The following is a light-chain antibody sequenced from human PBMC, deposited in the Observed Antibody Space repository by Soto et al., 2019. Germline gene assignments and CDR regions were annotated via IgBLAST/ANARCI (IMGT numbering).Light chain of an antibody. CDR2: EAS. CDR3: QQYNSYSGT. Sequence: DIQMTQSPSTLPVSLGDRVTITCRASQSISSWLAWYQQKPGKAPRLLIYEASSIESGVPSSFSGSGSGTEFTLTISSLQPDDFATYYCQQYNSYSGTFGQGTKVEIK. J-gene: IGKJ1*01. V-gene: IGKV1-5*03. CDR1: QSISSW.